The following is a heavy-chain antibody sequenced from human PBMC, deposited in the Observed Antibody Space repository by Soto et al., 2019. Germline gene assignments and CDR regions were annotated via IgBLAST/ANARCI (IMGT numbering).Heavy chain of an antibody. Sequence: SDTLSPTCTVSGGSLSSGGYYWSCIPQHPGKGLEWIGYIYYSGSTYYNPSLKSRVTISVDTSKNQFSLKLSSVTAADTAVYYCARDNHMGIFYSQTSGMDVWGQGTTVTVSS. D-gene: IGHD2-21*01. J-gene: IGHJ6*02. V-gene: IGHV4-31*03. CDR2: IYYSGST. CDR3: ARDNHMGIFYSQTSGMDV. CDR1: GGSLSSGGYY.